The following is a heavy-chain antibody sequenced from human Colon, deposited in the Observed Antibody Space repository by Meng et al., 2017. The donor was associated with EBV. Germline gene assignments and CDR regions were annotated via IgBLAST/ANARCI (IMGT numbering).Heavy chain of an antibody. CDR1: GYTFTSYA. CDR2: IDPNTGNP. V-gene: IGHV7-4-1*02. D-gene: IGHD5-24*01. CDR3: ARDSPLDGYSLLDY. J-gene: IGHJ4*02. Sequence: QGQLVQSGSELKQPGASVKVSCRPSGYTFTSYAINWVRQAPGQGPDWMGWIDPNTGNPTYDQGFTGRFVFSLDTSVSTAYLQINSLRADDTAVYYCARDSPLDGYSLLDYWGQGTLVTVSS.